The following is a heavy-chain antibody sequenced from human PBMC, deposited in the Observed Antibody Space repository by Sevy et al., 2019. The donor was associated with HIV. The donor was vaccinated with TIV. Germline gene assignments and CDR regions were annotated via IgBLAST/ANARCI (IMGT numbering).Heavy chain of an antibody. Sequence: GGSLRLSCAASGFAFSGSTVHWVRQASGKGLEWVGRIRSKAYNFATTYAASLKGMFTISRDDSKNTAYLQLNGLKTDEKAVYYCTGGAPYPMDVWGQGTTVTVSS. D-gene: IGHD3-10*01. J-gene: IGHJ6*02. CDR1: GFAFSGST. V-gene: IGHV3-73*01. CDR3: TGGAPYPMDV. CDR2: IRSKAYNFAT.